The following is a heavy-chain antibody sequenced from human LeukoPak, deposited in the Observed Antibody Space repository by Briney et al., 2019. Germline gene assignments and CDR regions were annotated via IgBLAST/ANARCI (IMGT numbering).Heavy chain of an antibody. CDR1: GGSISSYY. Sequence: PSQTLSLTCTVSGGSISSYYWSWIRQPPGKGLEWIGYIYYSGSTNYNPSLKRRVTISVDTSKNQFSLKLSSVTAADTAVYYCARVQNYDSSGYLDAFDIWGQGTMVTVSS. V-gene: IGHV4-59*01. CDR2: IYYSGST. D-gene: IGHD3-22*01. CDR3: ARVQNYDSSGYLDAFDI. J-gene: IGHJ3*02.